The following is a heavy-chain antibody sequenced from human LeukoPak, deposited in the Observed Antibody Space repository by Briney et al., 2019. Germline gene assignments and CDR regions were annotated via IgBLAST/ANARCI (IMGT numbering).Heavy chain of an antibody. CDR2: IYHSGST. CDR1: GYSIGSDYY. CDR3: ARDPGDTVNY. D-gene: IGHD2-15*01. V-gene: IGHV4-38-2*02. J-gene: IGHJ4*02. Sequence: SETLSLTCTVSGYSIGSDYYWGWIRQPPGKGLEWIGSIYHSGSTYYNPSLKSRVTISIDTSKNQFSLKLSSVTAADTAVYYCARDPGDTVNYWGQGTLVTVSS.